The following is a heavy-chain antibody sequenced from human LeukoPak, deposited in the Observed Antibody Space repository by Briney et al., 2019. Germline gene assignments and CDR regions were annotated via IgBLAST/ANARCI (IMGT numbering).Heavy chain of an antibody. V-gene: IGHV1-3*01. CDR1: GNTFSSYT. CDR2: VSGEMTYT. D-gene: IGHD6-19*01. Sequence: ASVRVSCKASGNTFSSYTMHWVRQAPGQRLEWMGWVSGEMTYTKYSQQFQGRVTITRDTSTSTTYMELSSLRSDDTAVYYCARGYKPGYSSGWSIFDYWGQGTLVTVSS. J-gene: IGHJ4*02. CDR3: ARGYKPGYSSGWSIFDY.